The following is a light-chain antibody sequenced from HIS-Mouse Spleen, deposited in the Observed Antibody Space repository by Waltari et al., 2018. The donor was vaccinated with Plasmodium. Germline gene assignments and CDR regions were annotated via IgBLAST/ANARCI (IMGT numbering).Light chain of an antibody. J-gene: IGLJ7*02. CDR1: ALPKQY. CDR2: KDS. CDR3: QSADSSGTYAV. V-gene: IGLV3-25*03. Sequence: SYELTQPPSVSVSPGQTARITCSGDALPKQYAYWYQQKPGQAPVLVIYKDSERPSGIPGRFSGSSSGTTVTLTISGVQAEDEADYYCQSADSSGTYAVFGGGTQLTAL.